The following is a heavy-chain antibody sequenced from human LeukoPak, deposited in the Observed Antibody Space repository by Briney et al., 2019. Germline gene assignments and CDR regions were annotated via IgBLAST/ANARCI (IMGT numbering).Heavy chain of an antibody. D-gene: IGHD6-19*01. CDR1: GFTFSSYS. CDR2: ISSSSSTI. Sequence: GGSLRLSFAASGFTFSSYSMNWVRQAPGKGLEWVSYISSSSSTIYYADSVKGRFPISRDNAKNSLYLQMNSLRAEDTAVYYCERVGAVAGTNFWGQGTLVTVSS. V-gene: IGHV3-48*01. CDR3: ERVGAVAGTNF. J-gene: IGHJ4*02.